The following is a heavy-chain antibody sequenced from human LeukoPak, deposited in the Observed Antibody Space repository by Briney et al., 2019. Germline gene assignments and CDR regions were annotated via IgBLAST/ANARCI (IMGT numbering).Heavy chain of an antibody. CDR1: GGSIISGDYY. V-gene: IGHV4-30-4*02. Sequence: PSETLSLTCTVSGGSIISGDYYWSWIRQPPGKGLEWIGYIYYSGSTYYNPSLKSRLTISVDTSLNQFSLKLNSVTAADTAVYYCARYCSGGDCYSKALDYWGQGILVTVSS. J-gene: IGHJ4*02. CDR2: IYYSGST. CDR3: ARYCSGGDCYSKALDY. D-gene: IGHD2-15*01.